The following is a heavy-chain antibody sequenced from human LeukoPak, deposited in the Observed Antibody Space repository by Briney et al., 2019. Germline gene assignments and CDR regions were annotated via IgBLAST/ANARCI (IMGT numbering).Heavy chain of an antibody. Sequence: SETLSLTCTVSGGSISSSSYYWGWIRQPPGKGLEWIGSIYYSGSTYYNPSLKSRVTISVDTSKNQFSLKLSSVTAADTAVYYCARRMYCSGGSCYSGEFDYWGQGTLVTVSS. CDR3: ARRMYCSGGSCYSGEFDY. CDR1: GGSISSSSYY. V-gene: IGHV4-39*01. CDR2: IYYSGST. J-gene: IGHJ4*02. D-gene: IGHD2-15*01.